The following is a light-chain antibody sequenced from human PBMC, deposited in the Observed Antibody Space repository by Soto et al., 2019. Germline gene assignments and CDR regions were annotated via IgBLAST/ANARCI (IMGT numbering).Light chain of an antibody. Sequence: DIQLTQSPSFLSPSIGESVTITCRASQVISTSLAWYQVKPGKAPKLLIDAASTLESGVPSRFSATVSGTEFSLTITSLQPEDFASYYCQQLFDSPFTFDQGTRLEIK. CDR3: QQLFDSPFT. CDR1: QVISTS. V-gene: IGKV1-9*01. CDR2: AAS. J-gene: IGKJ5*01.